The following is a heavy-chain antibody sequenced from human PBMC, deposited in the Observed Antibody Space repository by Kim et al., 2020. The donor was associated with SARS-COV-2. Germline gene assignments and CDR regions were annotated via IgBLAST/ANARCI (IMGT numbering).Heavy chain of an antibody. Sequence: GGSLRLSCAASGFTFSSYAMHWVRQAPGKGLEWVAVISYDGSNKYYADSVKGRFTISRDNSKNTLYLQMNSLRAEDTAVYYCAREGTQPTAETYYGSANVDYWGQGTLVTVSS. CDR1: GFTFSSYA. CDR3: AREGTQPTAETYYGSANVDY. J-gene: IGHJ4*02. V-gene: IGHV3-30*04. D-gene: IGHD3-10*01. CDR2: ISYDGSNK.